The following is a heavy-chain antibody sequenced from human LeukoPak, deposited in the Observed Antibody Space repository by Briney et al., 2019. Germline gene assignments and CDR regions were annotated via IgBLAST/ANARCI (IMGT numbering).Heavy chain of an antibody. CDR3: ARSADYYGSGGYYDEYNWFDP. CDR2: INHSGST. J-gene: IGHJ5*02. V-gene: IGHV4-34*01. Sequence: SETLSLTCAVYGGSFSGYYWSWIRQPPGKGLEWIGEINHSGSTNYNPSLKSRVTISVDTSKNQFSLKLSSVTAADTAVYYCARSADYYGSGGYYDEYNWFDPWGQGTLVTVSS. CDR1: GGSFSGYY. D-gene: IGHD3-10*01.